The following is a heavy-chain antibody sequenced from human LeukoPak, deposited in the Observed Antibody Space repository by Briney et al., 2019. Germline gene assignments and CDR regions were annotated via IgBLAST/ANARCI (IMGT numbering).Heavy chain of an antibody. V-gene: IGHV4-34*01. CDR2: INQSGST. D-gene: IGHD6-13*01. J-gene: IGHJ5*02. CDR3: ARAEEVAAAGTNWFDP. Sequence: SETLSLTCAVDGGSFSGYYWSWIRQPPVKGLELIGEINQSGSTNYNPSLKSRVTISVDTSKNQFSLKLSSVTAADTAVYYCARAEEVAAAGTNWFDPWGQGTLVTVSS. CDR1: GGSFSGYY.